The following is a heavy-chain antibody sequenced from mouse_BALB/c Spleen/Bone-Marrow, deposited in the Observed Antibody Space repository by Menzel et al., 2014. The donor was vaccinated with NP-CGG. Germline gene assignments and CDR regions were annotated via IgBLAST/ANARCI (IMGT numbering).Heavy chain of an antibody. CDR2: IYPGDGDT. CDR1: GYTFTGYW. D-gene: IGHD2-4*01. CDR3: ARGNYEGAMDY. V-gene: IGHV1-87*01. J-gene: IGHJ4*01. Sequence: VQRVESGAELARPGASVKLSCKASGYTFTGYWMQWVKQRPGQGLEWIGAIYPGDGDTRYTQKFKGKATLTAEKSSSTAYMQLSSLASEDSAVYYCARGNYEGAMDYWGQGTAATVSS.